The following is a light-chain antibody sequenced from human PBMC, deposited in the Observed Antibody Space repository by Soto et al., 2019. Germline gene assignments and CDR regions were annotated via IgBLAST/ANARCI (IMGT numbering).Light chain of an antibody. CDR1: QSVSRN. J-gene: IGKJ3*01. CDR2: GAS. V-gene: IGKV3-15*01. Sequence: EIVMTQSPATLSVSPGERATLSCRASQSVSRNLAWYQQKPGQAPRLLIYGASTRATGIPARFSGSGSGTEFTLTISSLQSEDFAVYYWQQYNNWPPITFGPGTKVDIK. CDR3: QQYNNWPPIT.